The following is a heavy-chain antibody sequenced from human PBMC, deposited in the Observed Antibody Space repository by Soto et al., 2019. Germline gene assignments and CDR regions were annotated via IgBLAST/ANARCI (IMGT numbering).Heavy chain of an antibody. J-gene: IGHJ4*02. V-gene: IGHV3-64*01. CDR1: GFTFSSYA. D-gene: IGHD3-22*01. CDR2: SSSYGGTT. CDR3: ARDPDSSGYYCFDY. Sequence: EVQLVGSGGGLVQPGGSLRLSCAASGFTFSSYAMHWVRQAPGKGLEYVSASSSYGGTTYYANSEKGRFTSSRDNSKNTLYLQMGSLRAEDMSVYYSARDPDSSGYYCFDYWGQGTLVTVSS.